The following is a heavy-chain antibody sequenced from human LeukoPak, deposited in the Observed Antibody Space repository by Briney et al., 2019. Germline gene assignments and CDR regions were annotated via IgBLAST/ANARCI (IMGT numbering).Heavy chain of an antibody. Sequence: EASVKVSCKASGYTFTSYDINWVRQATGQGLEWMGWMNPNSGNTGYAQKFQVRVTMTRNTSISTAYMELSSLRSEDTAVYYCARTLHGIAAARIKPYYFDYWGQGTLVTVSS. J-gene: IGHJ4*02. V-gene: IGHV1-8*01. D-gene: IGHD6-13*01. CDR3: ARTLHGIAAARIKPYYFDY. CDR2: MNPNSGNT. CDR1: GYTFTSYD.